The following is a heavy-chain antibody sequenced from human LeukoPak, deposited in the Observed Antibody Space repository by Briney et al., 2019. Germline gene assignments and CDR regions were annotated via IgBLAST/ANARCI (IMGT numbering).Heavy chain of an antibody. Sequence: SQTLSLTCTVSGGSISSGDYYWSWIRQPPGKGLEWIGYIYYSGSTYYNPSLKSRVTISVDTSKNQFSLKLGSVTAADTAVYYCASHSSSWYYFDYWGQGTLVTVSS. D-gene: IGHD6-13*01. J-gene: IGHJ4*02. CDR3: ASHSSSWYYFDY. CDR2: IYYSGST. V-gene: IGHV4-30-4*01. CDR1: GGSISSGDYY.